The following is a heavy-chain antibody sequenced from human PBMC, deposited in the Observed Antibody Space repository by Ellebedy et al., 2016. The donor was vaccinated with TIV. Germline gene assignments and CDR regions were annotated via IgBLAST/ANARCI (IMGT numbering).Heavy chain of an antibody. CDR1: GFTFSSHH. V-gene: IGHV3-48*04. CDR2: NSVDNLNI. CDR3: VRDTSWAFDY. J-gene: IGHJ4*02. Sequence: GESLKISCAASGFTFSSHHLNWIRQAPGKGLEWLSYNSVDNLNIWYADSVKGRFAISRDNAKSSLFLQMNSLRAEDTAVYYCVRDTSWAFDYWGQGILVTVSS. D-gene: IGHD2/OR15-2a*01.